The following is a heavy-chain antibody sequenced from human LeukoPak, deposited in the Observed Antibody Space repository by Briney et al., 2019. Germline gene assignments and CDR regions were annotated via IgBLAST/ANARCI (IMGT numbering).Heavy chain of an antibody. J-gene: IGHJ4*02. CDR1: GFTVSSNY. CDR2: IYSGGST. CDR3: ARWGYCSGGSCEDYFDY. V-gene: IGHV3-53*01. Sequence: GGSLRLSCAASGFTVSSNYMSWVRQAPGKGLEWVSVIYSGGSTYYADSVKGRFTISRDNSKNTLYLQMNSLRAEDTAVYYCARWGYCSGGSCEDYFDYWGQGTLVTVSS. D-gene: IGHD2-15*01.